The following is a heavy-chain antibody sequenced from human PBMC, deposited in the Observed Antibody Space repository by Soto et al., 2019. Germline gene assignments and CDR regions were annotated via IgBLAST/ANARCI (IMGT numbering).Heavy chain of an antibody. CDR2: IKVDESEK. Sequence: EVQLVESGGGFVQPGGSLRLSCAASGFTFSNYWMSWVRQAPGKGLEWVANIKVDESEKYYVDSVKGRFTISRDNAKNSLYLQMNSLRAEDTAVYYCAGVAVRGQGTLVTVSS. D-gene: IGHD6-19*01. CDR3: AGVAV. J-gene: IGHJ4*02. V-gene: IGHV3-7*05. CDR1: GFTFSNYW.